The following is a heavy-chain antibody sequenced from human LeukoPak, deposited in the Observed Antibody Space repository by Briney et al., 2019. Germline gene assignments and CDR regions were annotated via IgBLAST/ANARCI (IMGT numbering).Heavy chain of an antibody. CDR3: ARNGYSSSLFYY. D-gene: IGHD6-6*01. CDR2: IKQDGSVK. Sequence: PGGSLRLSCAASGFTFSSYWMSWVRQAPGKGLEWVANIKQDGSVKYCVDSLKGRFTISRDNARNSVYLQMNSLRAEDTAVYYCARNGYSSSLFYYWGQGTLVTVSS. J-gene: IGHJ4*02. V-gene: IGHV3-7*01. CDR1: GFTFSSYW.